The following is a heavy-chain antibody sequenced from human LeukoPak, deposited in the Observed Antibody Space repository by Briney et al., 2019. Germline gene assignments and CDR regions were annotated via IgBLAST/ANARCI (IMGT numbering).Heavy chain of an antibody. J-gene: IGHJ6*03. CDR2: IYSDGST. D-gene: IGHD6-13*01. CDR1: GLTVSSNY. Sequence: GGSLRLSCVASGLTVSSNYMSWVRQPPGKGLQWVSVIYSDGSTYYADSVKGRFTITGDNSKNTLYLQMNSLRAEDTAVYYCAREFYGIGAAGSLNYYYMDVWGKGTTVTISS. V-gene: IGHV3-66*01. CDR3: AREFYGIGAAGSLNYYYMDV.